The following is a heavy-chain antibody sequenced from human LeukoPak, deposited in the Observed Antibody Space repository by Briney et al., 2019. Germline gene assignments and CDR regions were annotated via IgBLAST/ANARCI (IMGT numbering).Heavy chain of an antibody. D-gene: IGHD4-17*01. Sequence: SETLSLTCTVSGGSISSYYWSWIRQPPGKGLEWIGYIYYSGSTNYNPSHKSRVTISVDTSKNQFSLKLSSVTAADTAVYYCAREDGERWFDPWGQGTLVTVSS. CDR1: GGSISSYY. CDR3: AREDGERWFDP. CDR2: IYYSGST. V-gene: IGHV4-59*01. J-gene: IGHJ5*02.